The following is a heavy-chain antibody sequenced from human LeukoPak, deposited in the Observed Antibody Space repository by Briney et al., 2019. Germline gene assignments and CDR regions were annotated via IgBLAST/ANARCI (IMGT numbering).Heavy chain of an antibody. CDR3: ARERDEGFDY. J-gene: IGHJ4*02. CDR1: GFTFSSYS. Sequence: GGSLRLSCAASGFTFSSYSMNWVRQAPGKGLEWVSSISSSSSYIYYADSVKGRFTISRDNAKNSLYLQMNSLRAEDSAVYYCARERDEGFDYWGQGTLVTVSS. D-gene: IGHD5-24*01. CDR2: ISSSSSYI. V-gene: IGHV3-21*01.